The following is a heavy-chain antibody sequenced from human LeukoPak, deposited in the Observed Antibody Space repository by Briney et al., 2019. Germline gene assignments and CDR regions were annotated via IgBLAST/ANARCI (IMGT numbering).Heavy chain of an antibody. D-gene: IGHD2-2*02. V-gene: IGHV4-34*01. CDR3: ARITPHCSSTSCYSGAFDY. CDR2: INHSGST. J-gene: IGHJ4*02. Sequence: GSLRLSCAASGFTFSSYSMSWIRQPPGKGLEWIGEINHSGSTNYNPSLKSRVTISVDTSKNQFSLKLSSVTAADTAVYYCARITPHCSSTSCYSGAFDYWGQGTLVTVSS. CDR1: GFTFSSYS.